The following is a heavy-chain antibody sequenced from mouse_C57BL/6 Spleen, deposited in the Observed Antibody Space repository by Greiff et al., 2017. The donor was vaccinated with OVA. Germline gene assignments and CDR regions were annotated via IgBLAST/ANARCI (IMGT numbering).Heavy chain of an antibody. CDR2: ISNGGGST. J-gene: IGHJ1*03. CDR3: ASGGYDGYFDV. D-gene: IGHD2-2*01. CDR1: GFTFSDYY. V-gene: IGHV5-12*01. Sequence: EVQGVESGGGLVQPGGSLKLSCAASGFTFSDYYMYWVRQTPEKRLEWVAYISNGGGSTYYPDTVKGRFTISRDNAKNTLYLQMSRLKSEDTAMYYCASGGYDGYFDVWGTGTTVTVSS.